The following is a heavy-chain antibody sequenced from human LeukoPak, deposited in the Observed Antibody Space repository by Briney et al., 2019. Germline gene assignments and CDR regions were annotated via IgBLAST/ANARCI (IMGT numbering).Heavy chain of an antibody. J-gene: IGHJ4*02. Sequence: GGSLRLSCAASGFTLSSYAMSWVRQGPGKGLEWVSSIGTSTSYIYYADSVKGRFTISRDNAKNSLYLEMNSLRAEDTAVYYCVKDSGGSYYSSYYFDYWGLGTLVPVSS. D-gene: IGHD1-26*01. CDR2: IGTSTSYI. CDR3: VKDSGGSYYSSYYFDY. V-gene: IGHV3-21*01. CDR1: GFTLSSYA.